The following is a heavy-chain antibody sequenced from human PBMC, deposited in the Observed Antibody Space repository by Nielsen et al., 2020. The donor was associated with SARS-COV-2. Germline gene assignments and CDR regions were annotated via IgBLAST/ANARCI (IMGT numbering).Heavy chain of an antibody. V-gene: IGHV3-73*01. J-gene: IGHJ4*02. D-gene: IGHD2-15*01. Sequence: GESLKISCAASGFTFKNYAMSWVRQASGKGLEWLGRIRSYANEYATAYAASVEGRFTVSRDDSKNTAYLQMNSLKSEDTAVYYCSSPTVAFWGQGTLVTVSS. CDR1: GFTFKNYA. CDR3: SSPTVAF. CDR2: IRSYANEYAT.